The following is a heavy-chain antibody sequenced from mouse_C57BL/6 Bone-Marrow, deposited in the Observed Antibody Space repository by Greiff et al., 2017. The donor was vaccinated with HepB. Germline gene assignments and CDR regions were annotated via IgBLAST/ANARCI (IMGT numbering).Heavy chain of an antibody. D-gene: IGHD5-1*01. CDR1: GFSLSTSGMG. Sequence: QVTLKECGPGILQSSQTLSLTCSFSGFSLSTSGMGVSWIRQPSGKGLEWLAHIYWDDDKRYNPSLKSRLTISKDTSRNQVFLKITSVDTADTATYYCARREYSAMDYWGQGTSVTVSS. J-gene: IGHJ4*01. CDR2: IYWDDDK. CDR3: ARREYSAMDY. V-gene: IGHV8-12*01.